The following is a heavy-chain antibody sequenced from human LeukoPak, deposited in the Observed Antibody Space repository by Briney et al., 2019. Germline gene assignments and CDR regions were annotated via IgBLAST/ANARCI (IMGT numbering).Heavy chain of an antibody. CDR2: ISYDGSNK. D-gene: IGHD3-22*01. V-gene: IGHV3-30-3*02. J-gene: IGHJ5*02. Sequence: PGRSLRLSCAASGVTFSSCAMHWVRQAPGKGLEWVALISYDGSNKYYADSVKGRFTISRDNSKNTLYLQMNSLRAEDTAVYYCAKRIVVVTNWFDPWGQGTLVTVSS. CDR3: AKRIVVVTNWFDP. CDR1: GVTFSSCA.